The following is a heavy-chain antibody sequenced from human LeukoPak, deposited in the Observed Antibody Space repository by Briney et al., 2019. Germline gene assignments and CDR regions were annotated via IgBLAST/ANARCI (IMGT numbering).Heavy chain of an antibody. J-gene: IGHJ3*02. CDR3: ARGDGDYGDAFDI. CDR2: IYHSGST. D-gene: IGHD4-17*01. V-gene: IGHV4-30-2*01. Sequence: PSQTLSLTCAVSGGSISSGGYSWSWIRQPPGKGLEWIGYIYHSGSTYYNPSLKGRVTISVDRSKNQFSLKLSSVTAADTAVYYCARGDGDYGDAFDIWGQGTMVTVSS. CDR1: GGSISSGGYS.